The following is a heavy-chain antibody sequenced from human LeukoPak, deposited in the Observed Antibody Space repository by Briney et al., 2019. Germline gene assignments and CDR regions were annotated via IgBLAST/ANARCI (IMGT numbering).Heavy chain of an antibody. V-gene: IGHV4-30-2*01. CDR1: GGSISSGGYY. Sequence: PSETLSLTCTVSGGSISSGGYYWSWIRQPPGKGLEWIGYIYHSGSTYYNPSLKSRVTISVDRSKNQFSLKLSSVTAADTAVYYCARDSDIAAAGTPGGFDIWGQGTMVTVSS. J-gene: IGHJ3*02. D-gene: IGHD6-13*01. CDR2: IYHSGST. CDR3: ARDSDIAAAGTPGGFDI.